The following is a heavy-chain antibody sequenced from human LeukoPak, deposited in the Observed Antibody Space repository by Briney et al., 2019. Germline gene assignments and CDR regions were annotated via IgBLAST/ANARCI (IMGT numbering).Heavy chain of an antibody. CDR3: ARGTMVRGVTMNDAFDI. D-gene: IGHD3-10*01. Sequence: PSETLSLTCTVSGYSISSGYYWGWIRQPPGKGLEWIGYIYYSGSTNYNPSLKSRVTMSVDTFKNQFSLKLSSVTAADTAVYYCARGTMVRGVTMNDAFDIWGQGTMVTVSS. CDR2: IYYSGST. V-gene: IGHV4-61*05. J-gene: IGHJ3*02. CDR1: GYSISSGYY.